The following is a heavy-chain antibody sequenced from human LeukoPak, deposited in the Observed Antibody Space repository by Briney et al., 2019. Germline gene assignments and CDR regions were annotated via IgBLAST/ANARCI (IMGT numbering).Heavy chain of an antibody. D-gene: IGHD3-10*01. CDR3: ARDGMVRGVIKIGD. Sequence: GASVKVSCKASGYTFTSYGISWVRQAPGQGLEWIGWISAYNGNTNYAQKLQGRVTMTTDTSTSTAYMELRSLRSDDTAVYYCARDGMVRGVIKIGDWGQGTLVTVSS. J-gene: IGHJ4*02. CDR1: GYTFTSYG. V-gene: IGHV1-18*01. CDR2: ISAYNGNT.